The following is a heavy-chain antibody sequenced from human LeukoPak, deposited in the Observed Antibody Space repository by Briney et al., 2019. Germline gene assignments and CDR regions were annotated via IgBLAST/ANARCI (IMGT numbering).Heavy chain of an antibody. D-gene: IGHD1-26*01. CDR1: GGSISSYY. CDR2: IYYSGST. V-gene: IGHV4-59*01. CDR3: ARDRSGSYYGNYWYFDL. J-gene: IGHJ2*01. Sequence: PSETLSLTCTVSGGSISSYYWSWIRQPPGKGLEWIGYIYYSGSTNYNPSPKSRVTISVDTSKNQFSLKLSSVTAADTAVYYCARDRSGSYYGNYWYFDLWGRGTLVTVSS.